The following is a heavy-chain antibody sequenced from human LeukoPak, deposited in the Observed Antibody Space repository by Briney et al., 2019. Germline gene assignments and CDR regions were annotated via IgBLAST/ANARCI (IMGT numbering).Heavy chain of an antibody. CDR2: TYYRSKWYN. CDR3: ARTPFRPMITFGGSYYFDY. J-gene: IGHJ4*02. V-gene: IGHV6-1*01. Sequence: SQTLSLTCAISGDSVSSNSAAWNWIRQSPSRGLEWLGRTYYRSKWYNDYAVSVKSRITINPDTSKNQFSLKLSSVTAADTAVYYCARTPFRPMITFGGSYYFDYWGQGTLVTVSS. CDR1: GDSVSSNSAA. D-gene: IGHD3-16*01.